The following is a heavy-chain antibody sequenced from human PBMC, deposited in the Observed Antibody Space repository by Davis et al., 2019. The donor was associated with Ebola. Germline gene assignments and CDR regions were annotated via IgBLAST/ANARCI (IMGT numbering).Heavy chain of an antibody. CDR3: AKDPSLESSSE. D-gene: IGHD6-13*01. CDR2: ISSSSSYI. V-gene: IGHV3-21*01. Sequence: GESLKTSCAASGFTFSSYSMNWLRQAPGKGLEWVSSISSSSSYIYYADSVKGRFTISRDNAKNSLYLQMNSLRAEDTAVYYCAKDPSLESSSEWGQGSLVTVAS. CDR1: GFTFSSYS. J-gene: IGHJ4*02.